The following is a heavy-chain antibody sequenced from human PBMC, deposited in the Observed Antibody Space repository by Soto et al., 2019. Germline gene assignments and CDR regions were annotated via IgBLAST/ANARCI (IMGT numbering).Heavy chain of an antibody. CDR2: INHSGST. CDR1: GGSFSGYY. J-gene: IGHJ4*02. V-gene: IGHV4-34*01. Sequence: QVQLQQWGAGLLKPSETLSLTCAVYGGSFSGYYWSWIRQPPGKGLEWIGEINHSGSTNDNPSLKSRVTISVDTSKNQFSLKLSSVTAADTAVYYCARRALVRGSDYWGQGTLVTVSS. CDR3: ARRALVRGSDY. D-gene: IGHD3-10*01.